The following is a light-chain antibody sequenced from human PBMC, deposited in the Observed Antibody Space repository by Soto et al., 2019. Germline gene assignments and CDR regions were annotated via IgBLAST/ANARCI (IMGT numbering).Light chain of an antibody. CDR1: QSVSSSY. CDR3: QQYGSSPWT. V-gene: IGKV3-20*01. CDR2: GAS. J-gene: IGKJ1*01. Sequence: ETVMTQSPATLSVSPGERATLFCRASQSVSSSYLAWYQQKPGQAPRLLIYGASSRATGIPDRFSGSGSGTDFTLTISRLEPEDFAVYYCQQYGSSPWTFGQGTKVDIK.